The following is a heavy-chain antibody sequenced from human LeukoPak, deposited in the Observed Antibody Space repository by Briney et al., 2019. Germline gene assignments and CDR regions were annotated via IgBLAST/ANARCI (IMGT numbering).Heavy chain of an antibody. CDR2: IKSKTDGGTT. CDR3: TTDRPVAGTSGWFDP. Sequence: PGGSLRLSCAASGFTFSNAWMSWVRQAPGKGLEWVGRIKSKTDGGTTDYAAPVKGRFTISRDDSKNTLYLQMNSLKTEDTAVYYCTTDRPVAGTSGWFDPWGQGTLVTVSS. J-gene: IGHJ5*02. D-gene: IGHD6-19*01. CDR1: GFTFSNAW. V-gene: IGHV3-15*01.